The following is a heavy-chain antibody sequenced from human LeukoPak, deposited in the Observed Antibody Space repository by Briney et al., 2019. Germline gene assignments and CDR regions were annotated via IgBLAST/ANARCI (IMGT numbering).Heavy chain of an antibody. J-gene: IGHJ1*01. CDR1: GFTFSTYA. Sequence: GRSLRLSCAASGFTFSTYAIHWVRQAPGKGLEWVAVIWFDGSEQYYADSVKGRFIISRDNSKSTSNLQLNSLRAEDTAVYYCAREGDSRWGELSPWGQGTLVTVSS. CDR3: AREGDSRWGELSP. D-gene: IGHD3-16*02. V-gene: IGHV3-33*01. CDR2: IWFDGSEQ.